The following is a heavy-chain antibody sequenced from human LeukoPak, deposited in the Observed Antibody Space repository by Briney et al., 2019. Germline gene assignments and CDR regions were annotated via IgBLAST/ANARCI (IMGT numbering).Heavy chain of an antibody. V-gene: IGHV3-7*01. CDR3: ARGKSNYGDYVDY. J-gene: IGHJ4*02. D-gene: IGHD4-17*01. Sequence: GGSLRLSCAASGFTFSNYEMNWVRQAPGKGLEWVANIKQDGSEKYYVDSVKGRFTISRDNAKNSLYLQMNSLRAEDTAVYYCARGKSNYGDYVDYWGQGTLVTVSS. CDR2: IKQDGSEK. CDR1: GFTFSNYE.